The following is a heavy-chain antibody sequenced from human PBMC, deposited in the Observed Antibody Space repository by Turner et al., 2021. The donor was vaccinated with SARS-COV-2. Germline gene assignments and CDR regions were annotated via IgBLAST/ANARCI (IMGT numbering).Heavy chain of an antibody. CDR3: ATDYAIVEATLLDY. V-gene: IGHV1-24*01. J-gene: IGHJ4*02. CDR2: FDPEDGET. CDR1: GYTLIELS. Sequence: QVQLVQSGAEVKKPGASVKVSCKVSGYTLIELSMHWVRQAPGKGLEWMGGFDPEDGETTYAQKFQGRVTMTEDTSTDTAYMELSSLRSEDTAVYYCATDYAIVEATLLDYWGQGTLVTVSS. D-gene: IGHD1-26*01.